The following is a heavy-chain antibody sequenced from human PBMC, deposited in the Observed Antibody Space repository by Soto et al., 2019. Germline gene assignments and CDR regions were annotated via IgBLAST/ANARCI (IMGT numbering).Heavy chain of an antibody. Sequence: QVQLQESGPGLVKPSQTLSLTCTVSGGSISSGDYYWSWIRQPPGNGLEWIGYIYDSGRTYYNPPLQLRIILSVDTSKNVFSLKPSSMTAADTAVDYCARLYSGYDYSLFYGGNCYYFDSWGQGTLVTV. CDR3: ARLYSGYDYSLFYGGNCYYFDS. D-gene: IGHD5-12*01. J-gene: IGHJ4*02. CDR1: GGSISSGDYY. CDR2: IYDSGRT. V-gene: IGHV4-30-4*01.